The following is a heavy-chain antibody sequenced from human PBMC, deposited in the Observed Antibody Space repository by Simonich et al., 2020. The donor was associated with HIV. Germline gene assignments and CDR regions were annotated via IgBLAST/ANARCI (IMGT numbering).Heavy chain of an antibody. CDR3: ARTPIIRGIIVAFDI. CDR1: GFSLSTSGMR. Sequence: QVTLKESGPALVKPTQTLTLTCTFSGFSLSTSGMRVSWIRQPPGKALEWRARIDWDDDKFYSTSLKTRLTISKDTSKNQVVLTMTNMDPVDTATYYCARTPIIRGIIVAFDIWGQGTMVTVSS. V-gene: IGHV2-70*04. J-gene: IGHJ3*02. CDR2: IDWDDDK. D-gene: IGHD3-10*01.